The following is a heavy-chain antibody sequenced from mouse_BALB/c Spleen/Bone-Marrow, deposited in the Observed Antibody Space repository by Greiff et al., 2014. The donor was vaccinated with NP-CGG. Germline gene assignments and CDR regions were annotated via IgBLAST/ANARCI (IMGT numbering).Heavy chain of an antibody. CDR3: ARGDYYFDY. Sequence: VQLQQSGAELAKPGASVKMSCKASGYTFTSYWMHWVKQRPGQGLEWIGYINPSTGYTEYNQKFKDKATLTADKSSSTAYMQLSSLTSEDSAVSYCARGDYYFDYWGQGTTLTVSS. J-gene: IGHJ2*01. CDR2: INPSTGYT. D-gene: IGHD2-13*01. CDR1: GYTFTSYW. V-gene: IGHV1-7*01.